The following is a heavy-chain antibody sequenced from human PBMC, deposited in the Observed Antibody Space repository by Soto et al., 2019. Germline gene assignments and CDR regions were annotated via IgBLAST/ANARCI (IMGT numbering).Heavy chain of an antibody. CDR3: ARARGYCSGGSCYIIDY. Sequence: SQTLSLTCAISGDSVSSNSAAWNWIRQSPSRGLEWLGRTYYRSKWYNDYAVSVKSRITINPDTSKNQFSLQLNSVTPEDTAVYYCARARGYCSGGSCYIIDYWGQGTRVTVSS. CDR1: GDSVSSNSAA. D-gene: IGHD2-15*01. CDR2: TYYRSKWYN. V-gene: IGHV6-1*01. J-gene: IGHJ4*02.